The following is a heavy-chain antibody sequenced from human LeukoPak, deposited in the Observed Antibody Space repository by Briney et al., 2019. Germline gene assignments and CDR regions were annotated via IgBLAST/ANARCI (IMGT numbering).Heavy chain of an antibody. J-gene: IGHJ4*02. CDR2: LSYDGTTK. Sequence: GSLRLSCATSGFTFSTYTIHWVRQAPGKGLEGVALLSYDGTTKYYADSVKGRFILSRDNSRDPLYLQMNSLRPEDTAIYYCARASRYSGSTSCLDYWGQGTLVPVSS. V-gene: IGHV3-30-3*01. D-gene: IGHD2-2*01. CDR1: GFTFSTYT. CDR3: ARASRYSGSTSCLDY.